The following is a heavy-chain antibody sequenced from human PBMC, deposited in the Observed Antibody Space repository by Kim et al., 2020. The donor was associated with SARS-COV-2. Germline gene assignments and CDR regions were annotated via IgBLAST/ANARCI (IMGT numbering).Heavy chain of an antibody. CDR1: GYTFTSYY. Sequence: ASVKVSFKSSGYTFTSYYMHWVRQAPGQGLEWMGIINPSGGSTSYAQKFQGRVTMTRDTSTSKVYMELSSLRSEDTAVYYCALGPGITAPFDYWGQGTLVTVSS. J-gene: IGHJ4*02. D-gene: IGHD1-20*01. CDR2: INPSGGST. V-gene: IGHV1-46*03. CDR3: ALGPGITAPFDY.